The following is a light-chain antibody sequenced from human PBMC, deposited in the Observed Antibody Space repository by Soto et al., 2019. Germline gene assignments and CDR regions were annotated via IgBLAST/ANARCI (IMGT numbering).Light chain of an antibody. V-gene: IGLV7-46*01. J-gene: IGLJ2*01. CDR1: TGAVTSNHH. CDR2: DTS. CDR3: LLSYNAARV. Sequence: QAVVTQEPSLTVSPGGTVTLTCGSSTGAVTSNHHPYWFQQKAGQAPRTLIYDTSNKHSWTPARFSGSLLGCKAALTLSGAQPEDEAQYYCLLSYNAARVFGGGTQLTVL.